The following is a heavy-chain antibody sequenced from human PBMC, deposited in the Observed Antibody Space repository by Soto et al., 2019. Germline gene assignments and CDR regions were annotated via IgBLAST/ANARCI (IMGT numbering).Heavy chain of an antibody. CDR2: INHRGST. Sequence: PSETLSLTCAVYGGSFSGYYWSWIRQPPGKGLEWIGEINHRGSTNYNPSLKSRVTTSVDTSKNQFSLKLSSVTAADTAVYYCARGPMYYDYVWGSYRKYGMDVWGQGTTVTVSS. CDR1: GGSFSGYY. CDR3: ARGPMYYDYVWGSYRKYGMDV. V-gene: IGHV4-34*01. J-gene: IGHJ6*02. D-gene: IGHD3-16*02.